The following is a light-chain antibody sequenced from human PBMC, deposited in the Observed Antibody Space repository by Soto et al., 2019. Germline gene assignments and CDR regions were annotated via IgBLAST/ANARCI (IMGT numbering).Light chain of an antibody. CDR1: QSITNW. Sequence: DIPMTQTPSTLSASLGDKVIITCRASQSITNWLAWYQQKPGKAPKLLIYDASSLESGVPSRFSGSGSGTEFTLTISSLQSEDFAVYYCQQYSNWPPITFGQGTRLEI. CDR2: DAS. CDR3: QQYSNWPPIT. J-gene: IGKJ5*01. V-gene: IGKV1-5*01.